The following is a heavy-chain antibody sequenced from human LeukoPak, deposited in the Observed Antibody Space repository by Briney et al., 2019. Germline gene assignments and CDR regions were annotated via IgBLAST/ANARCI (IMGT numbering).Heavy chain of an antibody. CDR2: IYIGGST. CDR3: ARDRFFRGRWRLDAFDI. CDR1: GFTVSSNY. D-gene: IGHD2-21*02. J-gene: IGHJ3*02. V-gene: IGHV3-53*01. Sequence: GGSLRLSCAASGFTVSSNYMSWVRQAPGKGLEWVSVIYIGGSTYYADSVKGRFTISRDNSKNTLYLQMNSLRAEDTAVYYCARDRFFRGRWRLDAFDIWGQGTMVTVSS.